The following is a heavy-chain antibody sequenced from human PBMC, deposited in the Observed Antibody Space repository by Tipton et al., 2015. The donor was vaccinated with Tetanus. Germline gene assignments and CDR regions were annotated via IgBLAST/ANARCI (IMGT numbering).Heavy chain of an antibody. V-gene: IGHV4-61*08. Sequence: LRLSCSVTGGSLRGGDYHWSWIRQPPGKGLEWLAYVSSSGRTNSNYDLKSRITTSHDTSKNQFFLRLTSVTSADTAVYYCARANYDNFKKGPFDSWGQGTLVTVSS. CDR2: VSSSGRT. J-gene: IGHJ4*02. D-gene: IGHD3-3*01. CDR3: ARANYDNFKKGPFDS. CDR1: GGSLRGGDYH.